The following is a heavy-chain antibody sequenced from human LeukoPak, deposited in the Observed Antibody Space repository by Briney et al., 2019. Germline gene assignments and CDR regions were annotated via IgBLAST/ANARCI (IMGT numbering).Heavy chain of an antibody. CDR2: ISYDESNK. CDR1: GFTFSTYG. J-gene: IGHJ6*02. V-gene: IGHV3-30*18. Sequence: GGSPRLSCVASGFTFSTYGMHWVRQAPGRGLEWVALISYDESNKLYADSVKGRFTISRDNSKNTLYLQMNSLRAEDTAVYYCAKDGAVTTRYYYYNGMDVWGQGTTVTVSS. D-gene: IGHD4-11*01. CDR3: AKDGAVTTRYYYYNGMDV.